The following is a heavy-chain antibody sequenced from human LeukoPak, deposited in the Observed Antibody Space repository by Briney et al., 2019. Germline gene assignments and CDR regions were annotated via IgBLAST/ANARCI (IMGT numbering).Heavy chain of an antibody. CDR3: AKSLDYGGTTNY. Sequence: GASLRLSCAASEFTFSSYAMSWFLQAPGEGLEWVSAIGGSGGSTYYADSVKGRFTISRDNSKNTLYLQMNSLRAEDTAVYYCAKSLDYGGTTNYWGQGTLVTVSS. V-gene: IGHV3-23*01. D-gene: IGHD4-23*01. CDR1: EFTFSSYA. CDR2: IGGSGGST. J-gene: IGHJ4*02.